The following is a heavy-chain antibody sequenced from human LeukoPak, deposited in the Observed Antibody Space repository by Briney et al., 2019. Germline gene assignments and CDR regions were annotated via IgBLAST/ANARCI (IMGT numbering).Heavy chain of an antibody. CDR2: IYYSGST. J-gene: IGHJ4*02. V-gene: IGHV4-59*08. Sequence: SETLSLTCLVSGGSISIYYWSWIRQPPGKGLEWIGYIYYSGSTNYHPSLKSRVTISVATSKNQFSLKLSSVTAADTAVYYCARHSYSTSAGPYDYWGQGTLVTVSS. D-gene: IGHD6-6*01. CDR3: ARHSYSTSAGPYDY. CDR1: GGSISIYY.